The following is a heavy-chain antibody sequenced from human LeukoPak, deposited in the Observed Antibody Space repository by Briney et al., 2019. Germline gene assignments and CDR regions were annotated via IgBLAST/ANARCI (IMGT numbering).Heavy chain of an antibody. D-gene: IGHD2-2*01. Sequence: PSETLSLTCTVSGGSVSSGSYYWSWIRQPPGKGLEWIGYIYYSGSTNYNPSLKSRVTISVDTSKNQFSLKLSSVTAADTAVYYCARDHGGYCSSTSCKGFDYWGQGTLVTVSS. V-gene: IGHV4-61*01. CDR3: ARDHGGYCSSTSCKGFDY. CDR2: IYYSGST. CDR1: GGSVSSGSYY. J-gene: IGHJ4*02.